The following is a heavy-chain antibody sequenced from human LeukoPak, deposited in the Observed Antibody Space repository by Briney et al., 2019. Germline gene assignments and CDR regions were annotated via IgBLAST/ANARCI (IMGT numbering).Heavy chain of an antibody. D-gene: IGHD3-10*01. CDR2: ISSSSSYI. Sequence: GSLRLSCAASGFTFSSYSMNWVRQAPGKGLEWVSSISSSSSYIYYADSVKGRFTISRDNAKNSLYLQMNSLRAEDTAVYYCARGSGSYYGSGSYPPYGMDVWGQGTTVTVSS. CDR1: GFTFSSYS. J-gene: IGHJ6*02. V-gene: IGHV3-21*01. CDR3: ARGSGSYYGSGSYPPYGMDV.